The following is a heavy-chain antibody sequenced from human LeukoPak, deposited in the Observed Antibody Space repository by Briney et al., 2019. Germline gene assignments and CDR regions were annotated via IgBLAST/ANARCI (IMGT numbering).Heavy chain of an antibody. CDR2: IIPIFGTA. V-gene: IGHV1-69*05. Sequence: SVKVSCKASGGTFSSYAISWVRQARGQGLEWMGGIIPIFGTANYAQKLQGRVTMTTDTSTSTAYMELRSLRSDDTAVYYCARDVPKQWELLYFDYWGQGTLVTVSS. CDR1: GGTFSSYA. D-gene: IGHD1-26*01. J-gene: IGHJ4*02. CDR3: ARDVPKQWELLYFDY.